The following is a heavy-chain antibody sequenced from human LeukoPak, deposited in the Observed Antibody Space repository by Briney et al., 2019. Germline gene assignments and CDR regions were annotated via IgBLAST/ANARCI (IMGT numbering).Heavy chain of an antibody. CDR2: INQDGSEK. J-gene: IGHJ4*02. Sequence: GGSLRLSCAASGFTFGSYWMSWVRQAPGKGLEWVANINQDGSEKNYVDSVKGRFTISRDNAKNSLSLQLNSLRAEDTAVYYCARDRASYYDYWGQGTLVSVSS. CDR1: GFTFGSYW. V-gene: IGHV3-7*04. CDR3: ARDRASYYDY.